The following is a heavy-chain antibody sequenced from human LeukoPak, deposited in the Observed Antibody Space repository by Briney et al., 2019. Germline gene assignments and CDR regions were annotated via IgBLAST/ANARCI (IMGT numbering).Heavy chain of an antibody. V-gene: IGHV3-21*01. D-gene: IGHD3-22*01. CDR1: GFTFSSYS. CDR3: ARTYYYDSSGYREDWFDP. J-gene: IGHJ5*02. CDR2: ISSSSSYI. Sequence: PGGSLRLSCAASGFTFSSYSMNWVRQAPGKGLEWVSSISSSSSYIYYADSVEGRFTISRDNAKKSLYLQMNSLRAEDTAVYYCARTYYYDSSGYREDWFDPWGQGTLVTVSS.